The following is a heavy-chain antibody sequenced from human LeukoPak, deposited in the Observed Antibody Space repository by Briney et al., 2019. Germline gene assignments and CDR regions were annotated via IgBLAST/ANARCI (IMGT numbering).Heavy chain of an antibody. CDR2: INREGNEK. D-gene: IGHD4-23*01. V-gene: IGHV3-7*01. CDR3: ARVGTWELQRVFDF. J-gene: IGHJ4*02. Sequence: GGSLRLSCATSGFAFSSYWMTWVRQVPGKGLKWVANINREGNEKYYVDSVKGRFTISRDNAKNSVDLQMDSLRVEDTAVYYCARVGTWELQRVFDFWGQGTLVTVSS. CDR1: GFAFSSYW.